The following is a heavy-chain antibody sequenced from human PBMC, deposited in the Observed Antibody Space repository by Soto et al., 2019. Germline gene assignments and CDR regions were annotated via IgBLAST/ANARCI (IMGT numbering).Heavy chain of an antibody. CDR1: GYLISSGYY. Sequence: SSETLSLTCSVSGYLISSGYYWGWVRQTPGKGLEWLGSIDYSGKTYKNPSLKSRVSASVDLSQNQFSLKLDSVTAADTAVYYCARGPPGRWNSWRAFDIWGQGRMVTVSS. V-gene: IGHV4-38-2*02. CDR2: IDYSGKT. CDR3: ARGPPGRWNSWRAFDI. J-gene: IGHJ3*02. D-gene: IGHD1-7*01.